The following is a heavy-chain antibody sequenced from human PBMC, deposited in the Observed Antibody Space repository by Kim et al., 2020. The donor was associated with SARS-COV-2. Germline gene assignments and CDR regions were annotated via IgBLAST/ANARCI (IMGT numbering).Heavy chain of an antibody. CDR3: AKDVGLLWFGELGGYDY. V-gene: IGHV3-43*02. D-gene: IGHD3-10*01. Sequence: GGSLRLSCAASGFTFDDYAMHWVRQAPGKGLEWVSLISGDGGSTYYADSVKGRFTISRDNSKNSLYLQMNSLRTEDTALYYCAKDVGLLWFGELGGYDYWGQGTLVTVSS. J-gene: IGHJ4*02. CDR2: ISGDGGST. CDR1: GFTFDDYA.